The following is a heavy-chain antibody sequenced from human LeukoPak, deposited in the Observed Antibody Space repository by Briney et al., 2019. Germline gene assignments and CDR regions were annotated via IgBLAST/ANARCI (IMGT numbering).Heavy chain of an antibody. V-gene: IGHV1-69*13. CDR3: ALGVPPGIAAAGPRG. J-gene: IGHJ4*02. CDR2: IIPIFGTA. Sequence: SVKVSCKASGGTFSSYAISWVRQAPGQGLEWMGGIIPIFGTANYAQKFQGRVTITADESTSTAYMELSSLRSEDTAVYYCALGVPPGIAAAGPRGWGQGTLVTASS. CDR1: GGTFSSYA. D-gene: IGHD6-13*01.